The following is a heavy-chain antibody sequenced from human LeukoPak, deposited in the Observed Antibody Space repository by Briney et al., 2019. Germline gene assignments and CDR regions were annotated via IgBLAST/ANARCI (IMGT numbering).Heavy chain of an antibody. CDR1: GFTFSSYS. CDR2: ISSSSSTI. J-gene: IGHJ4*02. D-gene: IGHD2-2*02. CDR3: AREFPPDEDIVVVPAAIPLFDY. V-gene: IGHV3-48*01. Sequence: GGSLRLSCAASGFTFSSYSMNWVRQAPGKGLEWVSYISSSSSTIYYADSVKGRFTISRDNAKNSLYLQMNSLRAEDTAVYYCAREFPPDEDIVVVPAAIPLFDYWGQGTLVTVSS.